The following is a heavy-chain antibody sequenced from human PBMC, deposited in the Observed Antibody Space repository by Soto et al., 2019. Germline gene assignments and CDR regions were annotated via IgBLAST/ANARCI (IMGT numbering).Heavy chain of an antibody. J-gene: IGHJ6*02. D-gene: IGHD3-10*01. CDR3: AREGVGELSHYYGMDV. CDR2: ISAYNGNT. V-gene: IGHV1-18*01. CDR1: GYTFTSYG. Sequence: ASVKVSCKASGYTFTSYGISCVRQAPGQGLEWMGWISAYNGNTNYAQKLQGRVTMTTDTSTSTAYMQLRSLRSDDTAVYYCAREGVGELSHYYGMDVWGQGPTVTVSS.